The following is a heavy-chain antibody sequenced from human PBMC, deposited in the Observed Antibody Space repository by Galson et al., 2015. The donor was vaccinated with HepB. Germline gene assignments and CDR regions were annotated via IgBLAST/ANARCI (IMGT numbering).Heavy chain of an antibody. CDR2: IWYDGSNK. CDR3: ARDLAGSSWYGGYYYYYYYMDV. D-gene: IGHD6-13*01. J-gene: IGHJ6*03. Sequence: SLRLSCAASGFTFSSYGVHWVRQAPGKGLEWVAVIWYDGSNKYYADSVKGRFTISRDNSKNTLYLQMNSLRAEDTAVYYCARDLAGSSWYGGYYYYYYYMDVWGKGTTVTVSS. CDR1: GFTFSSYG. V-gene: IGHV3-33*01.